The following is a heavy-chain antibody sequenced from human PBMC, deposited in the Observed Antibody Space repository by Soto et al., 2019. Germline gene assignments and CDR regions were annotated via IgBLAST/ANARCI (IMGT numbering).Heavy chain of an antibody. CDR1: GFTFSSYA. CDR3: AKDQLIAVTGTYFDY. J-gene: IGHJ4*02. V-gene: IGHV3-23*01. D-gene: IGHD6-19*01. CDR2: ISGSGGST. Sequence: EMQLLESGGGLVQPGGSLRLSCAASGFTFSSYAMSWVRQAPGKGLEWVSAISGSGGSTYYADSVKGRFTISRDNSKNTLYLQMNSLRTEDTAVYYCAKDQLIAVTGTYFDYWGQGTLVTVSS.